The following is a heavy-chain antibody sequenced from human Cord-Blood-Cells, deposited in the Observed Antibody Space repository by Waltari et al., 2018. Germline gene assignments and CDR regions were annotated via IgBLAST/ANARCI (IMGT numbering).Heavy chain of an antibody. J-gene: IGHJ4*02. CDR3: ARNYGGNSYFDY. V-gene: IGHV2-70*01. CDR2: IDWDDDK. CDR1: GFSLSTSGMC. Sequence: QVTLRESGPALVKPTQTLTLTCTFSGFSLSTSGMCVSWIRQTPGKALEWLALIDWDDDKYYSTSLKTMLTISKDTSKNQVVLTMTNMDPVDTATYYCARNYGGNSYFDYWGQGTLVTVAS. D-gene: IGHD4-17*01.